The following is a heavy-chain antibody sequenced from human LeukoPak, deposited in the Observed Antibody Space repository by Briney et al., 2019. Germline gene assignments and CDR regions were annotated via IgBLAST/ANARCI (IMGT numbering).Heavy chain of an antibody. D-gene: IGHD3-10*01. CDR3: ARGLFYGSGQYYFDY. V-gene: IGHV3-64*01. J-gene: IGHJ4*02. Sequence: GGSLRLSCAASGFTFSSSFMHWVRQAPGKGLEYVSAISPSGDAAFYTNSFKGRFTISRDNSKNTLFLQMGSLTAEDTAVYYCARGLFYGSGQYYFDYWGRGTLVTVSS. CDR2: ISPSGDAA. CDR1: GFTFSSSF.